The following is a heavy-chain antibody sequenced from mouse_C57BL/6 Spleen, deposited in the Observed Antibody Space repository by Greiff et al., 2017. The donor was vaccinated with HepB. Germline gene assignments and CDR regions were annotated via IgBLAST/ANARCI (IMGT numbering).Heavy chain of an antibody. J-gene: IGHJ3*01. CDR3: TRYHYYGSSFAY. CDR2: IDPETGGT. Sequence: VKLQQSGAELVRPGASVTLSCKASGYTFTDDEMHGVKQTPVHGLEWIGAIDPETGGTAYNQKFKGKAILTADKSSSTAYMELRSLTSEDSAVYYCTRYHYYGSSFAYWGQGTLVTVSA. D-gene: IGHD1-1*01. V-gene: IGHV1-15*01. CDR1: GYTFTDDE.